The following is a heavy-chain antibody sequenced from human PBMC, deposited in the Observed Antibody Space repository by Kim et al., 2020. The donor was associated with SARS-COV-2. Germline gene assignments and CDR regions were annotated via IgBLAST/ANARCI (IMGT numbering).Heavy chain of an antibody. J-gene: IGHJ4*02. V-gene: IGHV3-30*01. CDR3: ARGGNMYQLLYREAFDY. D-gene: IGHD2-2*02. Sequence: VKGRFTISRDNSKNTLYLQMNSLRAEDTAVYYCARGGNMYQLLYREAFDYWGQGTLVTVSS.